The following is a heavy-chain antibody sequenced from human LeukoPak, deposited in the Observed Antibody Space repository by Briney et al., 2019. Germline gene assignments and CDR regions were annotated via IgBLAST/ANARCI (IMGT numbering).Heavy chain of an antibody. D-gene: IGHD6-13*01. V-gene: IGHV1-69*13. CDR2: IIPIFGTA. CDR1: GGTFSSYA. CDR3: ARSSIAAAGTGAFDI. J-gene: IGHJ3*02. Sequence: SVNVSCKASGGTFSSYAISWVRQAPGQGLEWMGGIIPIFGTANYAQKFQGRVTITADESTSTAYMELSSLRSEDTAVYYCARSSIAAAGTGAFDIWGQGTMVTVSS.